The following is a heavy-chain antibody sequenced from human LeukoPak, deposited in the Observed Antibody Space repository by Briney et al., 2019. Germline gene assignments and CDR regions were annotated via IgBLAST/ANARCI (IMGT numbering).Heavy chain of an antibody. CDR1: GFTVSSNY. D-gene: IGHD1-26*01. V-gene: IGHV3-53*01. CDR3: AKVLEKWELLDY. J-gene: IGHJ4*02. Sequence: PGGSLRLSCAASGFTVSSNYMSWVRQAPGKGLEWVSVIYSGGSTYYADSVKGRFTISRDNSKNTLYLQMNSLRAEDTAVYYCAKVLEKWELLDYWGQGTLVTVSS. CDR2: IYSGGST.